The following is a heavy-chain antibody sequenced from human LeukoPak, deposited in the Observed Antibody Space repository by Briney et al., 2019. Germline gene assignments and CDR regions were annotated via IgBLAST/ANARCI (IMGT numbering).Heavy chain of an antibody. D-gene: IGHD6-19*01. Sequence: EASVKVSCNASGDTFTTYDINWVRQATGPGLEWMGWMNPNSGNTGYTQKFQGRVTMTRSTSISTAYMELSSLRSEDTAVYYCARGRGSGHKENWFDPWGQGTLVTVSS. CDR1: GDTFTTYD. CDR3: ARGRGSGHKENWFDP. J-gene: IGHJ5*02. CDR2: MNPNSGNT. V-gene: IGHV1-8*01.